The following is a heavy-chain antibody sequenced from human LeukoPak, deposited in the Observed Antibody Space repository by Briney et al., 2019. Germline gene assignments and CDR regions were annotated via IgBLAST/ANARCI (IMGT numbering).Heavy chain of an antibody. Sequence: ASVKVSCKASGYTFTGYYMHWVRQAPGQGLEWMGIINPSGGSTSYAQKLQGRVTMTRDTSTSTVYMELSSLRSEDTAVYYCARISPSGDILTAKGGPYDYWGQGTLVTVSS. V-gene: IGHV1-46*01. CDR1: GYTFTGYY. D-gene: IGHD3-9*01. CDR2: INPSGGST. J-gene: IGHJ4*02. CDR3: ARISPSGDILTAKGGPYDY.